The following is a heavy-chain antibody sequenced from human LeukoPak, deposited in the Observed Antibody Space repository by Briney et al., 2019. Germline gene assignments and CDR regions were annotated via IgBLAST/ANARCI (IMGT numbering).Heavy chain of an antibody. D-gene: IGHD2-21*01. CDR2: IYYSGST. CDR3: ARGVVIAPQTFDY. J-gene: IGHJ4*02. V-gene: IGHV4-30-4*07. Sequence: PSQTLSLTCAVSGGSISSGGYSWSWIWQPPGKGLEWIGYIYYSGSTYFNPSLKSRVTISVDTSKNQFSLKLSSVTAADTAVYYCARGVVIAPQTFDYWGQGILVTVSS. CDR1: GGSISSGGYS.